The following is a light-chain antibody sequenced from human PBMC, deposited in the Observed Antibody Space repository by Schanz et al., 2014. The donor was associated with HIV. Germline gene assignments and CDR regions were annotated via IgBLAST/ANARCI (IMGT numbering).Light chain of an antibody. V-gene: IGKV3-15*01. Sequence: EIVMTQSPATLSVSPGERATLSCRASQSVSSSVAWYQQKPGQAPRLLIYDASTRATDIPARFSGSGSGTEFTLTISSLQSEDFAVYYCQQYNNWPITFGQGTRLEIK. CDR1: QSVSSS. J-gene: IGKJ5*01. CDR2: DAS. CDR3: QQYNNWPIT.